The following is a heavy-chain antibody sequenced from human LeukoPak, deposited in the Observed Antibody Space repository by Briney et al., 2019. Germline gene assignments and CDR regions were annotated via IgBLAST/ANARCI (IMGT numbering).Heavy chain of an antibody. V-gene: IGHV4-34*01. CDR2: INHSGST. CDR3: AGVNGDPDY. CDR1: GGSISGYY. D-gene: IGHD4-17*01. J-gene: IGHJ4*01. Sequence: SETLSLTCTVSGGSISGYYWSWIRQPPGKGLEWIGEINHSGSTNYNPSLKSRVTISVDTSKNQFSLKLSSVTAADTAVYYCAGVNGDPDYWGQGTLVTVSS.